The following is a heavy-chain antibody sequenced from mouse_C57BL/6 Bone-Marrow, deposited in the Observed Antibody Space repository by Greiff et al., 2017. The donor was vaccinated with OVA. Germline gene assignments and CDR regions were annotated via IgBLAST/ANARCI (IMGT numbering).Heavy chain of an antibody. Sequence: SGPELVKPGASVKISCKASGYSFTGYYMNWVKQSPEKSLEWIGEINPSTGGTTYNQKFKAKATLTVDKSSSTAYMQLKSLTSEDSAVYYCARRAITTPGAYWGQGTLVTVSA. CDR1: GYSFTGYY. V-gene: IGHV1-42*01. CDR3: ARRAITTPGAY. CDR2: INPSTGGT. J-gene: IGHJ3*01. D-gene: IGHD1-1*01.